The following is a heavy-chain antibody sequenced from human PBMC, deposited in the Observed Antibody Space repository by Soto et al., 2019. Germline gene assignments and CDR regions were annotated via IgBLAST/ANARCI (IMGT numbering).Heavy chain of an antibody. J-gene: IGHJ6*02. CDR1: GGTFSSYA. V-gene: IGHV1-69*12. Sequence: QVQLVQSGAEVKKPGSSVKVSCKASGGTFSSYAISWVRQAPGQGLEWMGGIIPIFGTANYAQKFQGRVTITADESTSKAYMGLGSLRSEETAVYYCARDEYNWNYVSYYYYGMGVWGQGTTVTVSS. CDR2: IIPIFGTA. CDR3: ARDEYNWNYVSYYYYGMGV. D-gene: IGHD1-7*01.